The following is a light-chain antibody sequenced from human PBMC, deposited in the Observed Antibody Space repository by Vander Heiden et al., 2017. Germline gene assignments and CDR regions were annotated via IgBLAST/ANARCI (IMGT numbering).Light chain of an antibody. CDR3: QQYDNLPMYT. J-gene: IGKJ2*01. CDR2: DAS. V-gene: IGKV1-33*01. Sequence: DIQMTQSPFSLSASVGDRVTITCQASQDIINYLNWYQQKPGKAPKLLIYDASNLETGVPSRFSGSGSGTDFTFTISSLQPEDIATYYCQQYDNLPMYTFGQGTKLEIK. CDR1: QDIINY.